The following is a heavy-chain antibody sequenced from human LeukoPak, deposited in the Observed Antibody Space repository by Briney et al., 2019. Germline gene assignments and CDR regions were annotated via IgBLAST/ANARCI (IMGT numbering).Heavy chain of an antibody. Sequence: RGRSLRLSSAASGFTFSSYGMHWVRQAPGKGLEWVAVIAYDGSNKYYADSVKGRFTISRDNSKNTLYLQMNSLRAEDTAVYYCAASAWDYWGQGTLVTVSS. CDR2: IAYDGSNK. J-gene: IGHJ4*02. D-gene: IGHD3-10*01. CDR1: GFTFSSYG. CDR3: AASAWDY. V-gene: IGHV3-30*03.